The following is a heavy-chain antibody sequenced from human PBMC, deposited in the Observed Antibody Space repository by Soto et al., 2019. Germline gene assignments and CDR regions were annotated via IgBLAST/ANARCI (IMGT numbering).Heavy chain of an antibody. CDR1: GYTFGTYG. Sequence: QVQLAQSGAEERKPGASVKVSCKASGYTFGTYGIHWVRQAPGHRLEWMGWIDAANGNAKNSENFQGRVTITRDTDASTIYMELSSLTYEDTAVYYCARVYPSSWPQFNWFDPWGQGTLVTVSS. D-gene: IGHD6-13*01. J-gene: IGHJ5*02. V-gene: IGHV1-3*05. CDR3: ARVYPSSWPQFNWFDP. CDR2: IDAANGNA.